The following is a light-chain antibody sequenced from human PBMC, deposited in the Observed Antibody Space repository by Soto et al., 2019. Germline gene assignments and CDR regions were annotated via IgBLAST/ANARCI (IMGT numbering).Light chain of an antibody. Sequence: DIQMTQSPSSLSSSVGDSVTITCRASQSISSWLAWYKEKPGKAPKLLIYDASSLESGVPSRFRGSGSGTEFTLTISSLKPDDFETYYCQQYNSYPWTFGQGTKVDIK. V-gene: IGKV1-5*01. CDR1: QSISSW. CDR3: QQYNSYPWT. J-gene: IGKJ1*01. CDR2: DAS.